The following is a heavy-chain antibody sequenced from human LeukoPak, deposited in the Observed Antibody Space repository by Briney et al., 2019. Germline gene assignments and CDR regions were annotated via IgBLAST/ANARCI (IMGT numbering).Heavy chain of an antibody. CDR2: ISYDGINE. V-gene: IGHV3-30-3*01. CDR1: GFTFSNYP. CDR3: ARAVYGSESYYFDY. D-gene: IGHD3-10*01. J-gene: IGHJ4*02. Sequence: GGSLRLSCAASGFTFSNYPMHWVRHVPGKGLEWVAAISYDGINEYYADSVKGRFTISRDNSKNTLYVQMNSLRAEDTAVYYCARAVYGSESYYFDYWGQGTLVTVSS.